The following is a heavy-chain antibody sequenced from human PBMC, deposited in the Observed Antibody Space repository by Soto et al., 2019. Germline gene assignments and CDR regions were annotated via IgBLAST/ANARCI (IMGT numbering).Heavy chain of an antibody. J-gene: IGHJ4*02. Sequence: QVQLQESGPGLVKPSETLSLTCTVSGASISSYYWSWIRQPPGKGLEWIGYVYYSGSTNYNPSLKSRVTISVDTSKNQFSLKLSSVTAADTAMYYCARDTTPSIWGQGTLVTVSS. CDR2: VYYSGST. CDR1: GASISSYY. CDR3: ARDTTPSI. D-gene: IGHD1-1*01. V-gene: IGHV4-59*01.